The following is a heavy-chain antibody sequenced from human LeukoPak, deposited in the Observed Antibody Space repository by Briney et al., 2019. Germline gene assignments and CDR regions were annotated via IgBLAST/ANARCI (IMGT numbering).Heavy chain of an antibody. J-gene: IGHJ4*02. CDR2: IRYDGSNK. D-gene: IGHD5-18*01. Sequence: GGSLRLSCAASGFTFSSFGMHWIRQAPGKGLEWVALIRYDGSNKYYADSVKGRFTISRDNSKNTLYLQVNSLRAEDTAMYYCAKDLGYSYGYVDYWGQGALVTVSS. V-gene: IGHV3-30*02. CDR3: AKDLGYSYGYVDY. CDR1: GFTFSSFG.